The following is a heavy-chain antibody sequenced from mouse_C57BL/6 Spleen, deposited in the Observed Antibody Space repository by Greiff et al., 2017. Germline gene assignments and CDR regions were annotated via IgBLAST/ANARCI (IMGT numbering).Heavy chain of an antibody. CDR3: ARGDGDY. Sequence: QVQLQPSGAELVRPGSSVKLSCKASGYTFTSYWLHWVKQRPIQGLEWIGNIDPSDSETHYNQKFKDKATLTVDKSSSTAYMQLKSLTSEDSAVYYCARGDGDYWGQGTTLTVSS. CDR1: GYTFTSYW. D-gene: IGHD3-3*01. CDR2: IDPSDSET. J-gene: IGHJ2*01. V-gene: IGHV1-52*01.